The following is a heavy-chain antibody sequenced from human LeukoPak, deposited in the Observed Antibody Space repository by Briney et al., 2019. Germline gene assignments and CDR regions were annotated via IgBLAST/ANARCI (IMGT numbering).Heavy chain of an antibody. CDR2: ISYDGSNK. V-gene: IGHV3-30*04. CDR1: GFTFSSYA. D-gene: IGHD1-26*01. J-gene: IGHJ3*02. CDR3: ATITQKVGAKNAFDI. Sequence: GGSLRLSCAASGFTFSSYAMHWVRQAPGKGLEWVAVISYDGSNKYYADSVKGRFTISRDNSKNTPYLQMNSLRAEDTAVYYCATITQKVGAKNAFDIWGQGTMVTVSS.